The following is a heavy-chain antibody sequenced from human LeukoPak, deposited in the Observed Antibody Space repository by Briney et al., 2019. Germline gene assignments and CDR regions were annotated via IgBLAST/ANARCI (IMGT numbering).Heavy chain of an antibody. CDR1: GGSISSGDYS. CDR3: ATRAYGDYYFDY. CDR2: IYYSGST. D-gene: IGHD4-17*01. Sequence: SETLSLTCTVSGGSISSGDYSWSWIRQPPGKGLEWIGYIYYSGSTNYNPSLKSRVTISVDTSKNQFSLKLSSVTAADTAVYYCATRAYGDYYFDYWGQGTLVTVSS. J-gene: IGHJ4*02. V-gene: IGHV4-61*08.